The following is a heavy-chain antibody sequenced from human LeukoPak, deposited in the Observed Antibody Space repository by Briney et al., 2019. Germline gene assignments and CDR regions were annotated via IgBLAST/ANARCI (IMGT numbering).Heavy chain of an antibody. CDR2: ISNDGSSL. J-gene: IGHJ4*02. CDR3: AKGGAAGTVRYCDY. CDR1: GFTLSNSW. D-gene: IGHD1-1*01. Sequence: QAGGSLRLSCAASGFTLSNSWMHWVRQTPGKGLVWVSRISNDGSSLIYADSVKGRFTISRDNAKNTLYLHMNSLRAEDTAVYYCAKGGAAGTVRYCDYWGQGTLVTVSS. V-gene: IGHV3-74*01.